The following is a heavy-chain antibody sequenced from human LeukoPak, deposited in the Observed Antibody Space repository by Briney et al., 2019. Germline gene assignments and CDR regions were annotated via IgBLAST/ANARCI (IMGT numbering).Heavy chain of an antibody. J-gene: IGHJ4*02. V-gene: IGHV3-9*01. CDR1: GFTFDKYA. CDR2: ISWDSGSL. CDR3: AKGGGPIAAREYFDY. D-gene: IGHD6-6*01. Sequence: PGGSLRLSCAASGFTFDKYAIHWVRQAPGKGLEWVSGISWDSGSLVHADAVKGRFTISRDNAKNSLYLQMNSLRAEDTALYYCAKGGGPIAAREYFDYWGQGTLVTVSS.